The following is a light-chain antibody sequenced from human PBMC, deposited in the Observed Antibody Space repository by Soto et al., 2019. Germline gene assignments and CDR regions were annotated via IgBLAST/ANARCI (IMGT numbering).Light chain of an antibody. J-gene: IGKJ1*01. CDR3: QQYNNYWT. V-gene: IGKV1-39*01. Sequence: DIQMTQSPSSLSASVWDRVTITCRASQSIVTYLNWYLQKPGKAPKLLIYAASNLQSGVPSRFSGSGSATEFTLTISSLQPDDFATYYCQQYNNYWTFGQGTKVDIK. CDR1: QSIVTY. CDR2: AAS.